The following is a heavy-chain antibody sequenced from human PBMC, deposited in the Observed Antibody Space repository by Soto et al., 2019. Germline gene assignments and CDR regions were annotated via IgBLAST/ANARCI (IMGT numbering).Heavy chain of an antibody. Sequence: QMQLVQSGPEVKKPGTSVKVSCKASGFTFTSSAVQWVRQARGQRLEWIGWIVVGSGNTNYAQKFQERVTITRDMSTSTAYMELSSLRSEDTAVYYCAADSFDIAVADTNWFDPWGQGTLVTVSS. CDR1: GFTFTSSA. J-gene: IGHJ5*02. D-gene: IGHD6-19*01. V-gene: IGHV1-58*01. CDR2: IVVGSGNT. CDR3: AADSFDIAVADTNWFDP.